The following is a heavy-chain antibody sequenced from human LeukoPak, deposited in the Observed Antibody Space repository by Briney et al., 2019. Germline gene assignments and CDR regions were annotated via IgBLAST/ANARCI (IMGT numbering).Heavy chain of an antibody. V-gene: IGHV4-61*02. D-gene: IGHD2-2*01. CDR3: ARDLSYCSSTTCYYNWFDP. CDR1: GGSISSGSHY. CDR2: IYTSGST. J-gene: IGHJ5*02. Sequence: PSETLSLTCTVSGGSISSGSHYWSWIRQPAGKGLEWIGRIYTSGSTNYNPSLKSRVTISVDTSKNQFSLKLSSVTAADTAVYYCARDLSYCSSTTCYYNWFDPWGQGTLVTASS.